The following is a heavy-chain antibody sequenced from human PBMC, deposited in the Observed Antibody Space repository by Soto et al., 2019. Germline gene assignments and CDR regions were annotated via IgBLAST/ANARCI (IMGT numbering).Heavy chain of an antibody. Sequence: ASVKVSCKASGYTFTSYGISWVRQAPGQGLEWMGWISAYNGNTNYAQKLQGRVTMTTDTSTSTAFMELRSLRSDDTAVYYCARNYVDIVATIQDYWGQGTLVTVSS. J-gene: IGHJ4*02. CDR1: GYTFTSYG. CDR3: ARNYVDIVATIQDY. V-gene: IGHV1-18*01. CDR2: ISAYNGNT. D-gene: IGHD5-12*01.